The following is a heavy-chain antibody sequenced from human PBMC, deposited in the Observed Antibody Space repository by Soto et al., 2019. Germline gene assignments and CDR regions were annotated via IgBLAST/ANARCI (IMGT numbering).Heavy chain of an antibody. D-gene: IGHD4-17*01. CDR2: IYYSGST. CDR1: GGSISSSSYY. J-gene: IGHJ6*03. CDR3: ARAVKRGYYYMDV. V-gene: IGHV4-39*01. Sequence: SETLSLTCTVSGGSISSSSYYWGWIRQPPGKGLEWIGSIYYSGSTYYNPSLKSRVTISVDTSKNQFSLKLSSVTAADTAVYYCARAVKRGYYYMDVWGKGTTVTVSS.